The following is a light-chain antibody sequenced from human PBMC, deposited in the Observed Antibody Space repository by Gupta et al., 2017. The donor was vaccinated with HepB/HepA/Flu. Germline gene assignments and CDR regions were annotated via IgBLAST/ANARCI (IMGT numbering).Light chain of an antibody. CDR3: QQEYSRPLT. CDR2: DAS. Sequence: DIKMTQSPSSLSSSVGDRVTITCQASQDINNYLSWFQQKPGKPPKLLIYDASALETGVPSRFIGSGSSTFFTFTITSLQPADFATSYCQQEYSRPLTFGGGTKVEIK. J-gene: IGKJ4*01. V-gene: IGKV1-33*01. CDR1: QDINNY.